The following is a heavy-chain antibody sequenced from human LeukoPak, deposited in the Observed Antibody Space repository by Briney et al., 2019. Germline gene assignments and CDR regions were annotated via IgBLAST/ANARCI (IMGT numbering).Heavy chain of an antibody. CDR3: VRFGLTSSLDY. CDR2: IYPGDSDT. CDR1: GYSFISYW. Sequence: GESLKISCKGSGYSFISYWIAWVRQMPGKGLEWMGLIYPGDSDTRYSPSFQGQVTFSVDTSISTAYLQLSGLRASDTAIYYCVRFGLTSSLDYWGQGTLVTVSS. V-gene: IGHV5-51*01. J-gene: IGHJ4*02. D-gene: IGHD6-13*01.